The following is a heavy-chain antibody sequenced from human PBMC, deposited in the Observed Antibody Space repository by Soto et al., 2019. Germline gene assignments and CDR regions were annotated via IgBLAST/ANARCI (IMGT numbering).Heavy chain of an antibody. CDR3: AREWSISVAAPGY. D-gene: IGHD6-19*01. CDR2: FDPEDGET. J-gene: IGHJ4*02. CDR1: GYTLTELS. V-gene: IGHV1-24*01. Sequence: ASVKVSCKVSGYTLTELSMYWARQAPGKGLEWMGGFDPEDGETIYAQKFQGRVTMTEDTSTDTAYMELNSLRVEDTAVYYCAREWSISVAAPGYWGQGTLVTVSS.